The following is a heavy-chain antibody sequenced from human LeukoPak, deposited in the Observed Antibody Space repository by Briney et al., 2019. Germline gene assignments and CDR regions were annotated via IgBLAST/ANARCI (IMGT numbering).Heavy chain of an antibody. D-gene: IGHD3-10*01. CDR3: AKEGVWFGELFHYYFDY. J-gene: IGHJ4*02. CDR2: ISNDGTST. V-gene: IGHV3-23*01. CDR1: GFPFSNYA. Sequence: GESLRLSCVASGFPFSNYAMSWVRQAPGKGLEWVSAISNDGTSTYYADSVQGRFTISRDNSKNTLYLQMNSLRAEDTAVYYCAKEGVWFGELFHYYFDYWGQGTLVTVSS.